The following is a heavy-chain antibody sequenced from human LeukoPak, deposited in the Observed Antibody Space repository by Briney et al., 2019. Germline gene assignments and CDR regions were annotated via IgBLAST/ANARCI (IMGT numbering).Heavy chain of an antibody. J-gene: IGHJ4*02. Sequence: ASVTVSCTASGYTFTGYHMHWVRQAPGQGLEWMGRINPNSGDTNYAQNFQGRVTMTRDTSISTAYMELSSLRSDDTAVYYCARGSWLAKGGFFDYWGQGTLVTVSS. V-gene: IGHV1-2*06. CDR1: GYTFTGYH. CDR2: INPNSGDT. CDR3: ARGSWLAKGGFFDY. D-gene: IGHD6-19*01.